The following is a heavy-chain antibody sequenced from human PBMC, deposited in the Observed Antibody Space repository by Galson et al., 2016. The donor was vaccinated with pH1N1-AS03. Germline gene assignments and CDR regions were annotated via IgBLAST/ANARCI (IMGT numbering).Heavy chain of an antibody. D-gene: IGHD3-10*01. V-gene: IGHV4-4*07. CDR1: GGSISGNF. CDR2: MDTSGRK. J-gene: IGHJ4*02. Sequence: LSLTCSVSGGSISGNFWTWIRQPAGEGLEWIGRMDTSGRKNYNSSLESRVTLSVDTSKNQFSLRLTSVTAADTAVYYCARESSGLGRGLDYWGQGTLVTVSS. CDR3: ARESSGLGRGLDY.